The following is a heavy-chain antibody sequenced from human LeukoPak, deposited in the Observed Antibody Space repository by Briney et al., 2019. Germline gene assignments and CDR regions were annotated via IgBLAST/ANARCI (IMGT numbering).Heavy chain of an antibody. Sequence: GSLRLSCEGSAFIFSGHWMNWVRQPPGKGLEWIGEINHSGSTNYNPSLKSRVTISVDTSKNQFSLKLSSVTAADTAVYYCARYGWNDAWFDPWGQGTLVTVSS. CDR3: ARYGWNDAWFDP. D-gene: IGHD1-1*01. CDR1: AFIFSGHW. V-gene: IGHV4-34*01. CDR2: INHSGST. J-gene: IGHJ5*02.